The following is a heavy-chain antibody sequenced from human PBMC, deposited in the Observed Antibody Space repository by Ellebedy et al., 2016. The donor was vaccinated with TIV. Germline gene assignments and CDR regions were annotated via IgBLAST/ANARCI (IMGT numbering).Heavy chain of an antibody. V-gene: IGHV3-21*01. J-gene: IGHJ1*01. D-gene: IGHD3-22*01. CDR1: GFTVSSNY. CDR2: ISSSSSYI. Sequence: GGSLRLSXAASGFTVSSNYMSWVRQAPGKGLEWVSSISSSSSYIYYADSVKGRFTISRDNAKNSLYLQMNSLRAEDTAVYYCARDSSGIYPPRWGQGTLVTVSS. CDR3: ARDSSGIYPPR.